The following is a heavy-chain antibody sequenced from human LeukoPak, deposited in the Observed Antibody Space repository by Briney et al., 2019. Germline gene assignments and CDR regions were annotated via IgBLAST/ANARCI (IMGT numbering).Heavy chain of an antibody. V-gene: IGHV3-23*01. Sequence: GGSLRLSCAASGFTFSSYDMSWVRQAPGRGLEWVSTISGGGDTTYYADSVKGRFTISRDNSKNTLYLQMNSLRAEDTAVYYCEKDASYYDFWSGYSQSFFDYWGQGTLVTASS. D-gene: IGHD3-3*01. CDR3: EKDASYYDFWSGYSQSFFDY. CDR1: GFTFSSYD. J-gene: IGHJ4*02. CDR2: ISGGGDTT.